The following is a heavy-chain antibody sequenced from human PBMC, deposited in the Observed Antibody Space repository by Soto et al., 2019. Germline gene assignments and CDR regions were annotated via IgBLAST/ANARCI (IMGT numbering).Heavy chain of an antibody. CDR1: GFTFRSYA. CDR2: VRATGGTT. V-gene: IGHV3-23*01. D-gene: IGHD3-16*01. CDR3: AKDRLAGGFDY. Sequence: PGGSLRLSCAASGFTFRSYAMHWVRQAPGKGLEWVSLVRATGGTTYYTDSVKGRFTISRDNSRNTVYLQMNSLRADDTAVYYCAKDRLAGGFDYWGQGTLVTVSS. J-gene: IGHJ4*02.